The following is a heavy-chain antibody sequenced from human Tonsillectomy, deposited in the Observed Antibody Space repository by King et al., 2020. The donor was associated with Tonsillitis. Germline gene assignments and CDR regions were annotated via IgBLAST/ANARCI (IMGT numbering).Heavy chain of an antibody. J-gene: IGHJ4*02. D-gene: IGHD3-22*01. V-gene: IGHV3-15*01. CDR2: IKSKSDGGAT. Sequence: VQLVESGGGLVKPGGSLRLSCAASGFTFSNAWMSWVRQAPGKGLEWVGRIKSKSDGGATDDSAPVKGRFTISRDDSKNTLYLQMNSLKTEDTAVYYCTTEGTYYYDSSSYYFDYWGQGTLVTVSS. CDR3: TTEGTYYYDSSSYYFDY. CDR1: GFTFSNAW.